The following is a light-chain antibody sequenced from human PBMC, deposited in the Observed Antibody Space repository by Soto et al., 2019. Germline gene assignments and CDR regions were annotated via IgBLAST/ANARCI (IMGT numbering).Light chain of an antibody. V-gene: IGLV1-44*01. CDR2: TNS. CDR3: AAWDDTLNVSV. J-gene: IGLJ7*01. Sequence: QSVLTQPPSASGTPGQRVTSSCSGGSSNIGTYTVNWYQQLPGMAPRLLMYTNSQRPSGVPDRFSGSKSGTSASLAISGLQSEDEADYYCAAWDDTLNVSVFGGGTQLTVL. CDR1: SSNIGTYT.